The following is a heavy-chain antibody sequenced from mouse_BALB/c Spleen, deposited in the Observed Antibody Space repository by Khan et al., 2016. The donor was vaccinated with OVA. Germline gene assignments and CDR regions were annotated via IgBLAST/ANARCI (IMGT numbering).Heavy chain of an antibody. V-gene: IGHV5-17*02. D-gene: IGHD1-1*01. CDR1: GFTFSSFG. Sequence: EVELVESGGGLVQPGGSRKLSCVASGFTFSSFGMHWVRQAPEKGLEWVAYISGDSNTIYYTDTVMGRFTISRDTPKNTLFLQMTSLRSEDMAMYYCARSYFYGYYFDQWGQGTTLTVSS. CDR3: ARSYFYGYYFDQ. CDR2: ISGDSNTI. J-gene: IGHJ2*01.